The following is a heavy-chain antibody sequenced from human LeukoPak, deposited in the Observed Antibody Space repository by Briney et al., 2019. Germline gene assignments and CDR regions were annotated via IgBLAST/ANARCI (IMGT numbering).Heavy chain of an antibody. Sequence: ASVKVSCKASGYTFTSYDINWARQATGQGLEWMGWMSPNSGYIGYAQKLKGRVTMATNTSISTAYIELSSLRSEDTAVYYCATSRYCTNGVCPFDYWGQGTLVTVSS. V-gene: IGHV1-8*01. D-gene: IGHD2-8*01. CDR2: MSPNSGYI. J-gene: IGHJ4*02. CDR3: ATSRYCTNGVCPFDY. CDR1: GYTFTSYD.